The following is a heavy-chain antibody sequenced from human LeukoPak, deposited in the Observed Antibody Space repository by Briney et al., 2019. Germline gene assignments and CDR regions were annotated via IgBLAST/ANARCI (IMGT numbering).Heavy chain of an antibody. D-gene: IGHD2-8*01. J-gene: IGHJ4*02. CDR2: ISSNGDNT. Sequence: GGSLRLSCSVSGFTFSTYVMHWVRQAPGKGLEYVSAISSNGDNTYYADSVKGRFTISRDNAKNSLFLQMNSLTAEDTAVYYCARKGGTRGPLNYWGQGTLVTVSS. V-gene: IGHV3-64*04. CDR3: ARKGGTRGPLNY. CDR1: GFTFSTYV.